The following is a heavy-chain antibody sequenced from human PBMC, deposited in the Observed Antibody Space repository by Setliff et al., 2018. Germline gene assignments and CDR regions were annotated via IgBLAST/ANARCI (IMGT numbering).Heavy chain of an antibody. J-gene: IGHJ6*03. CDR1: GFTFSAHY. Sequence: PEGSLRLSCAASGFTFSAHYMDWLRQAPGKGLEWVGRIRNKDNSYTTEYAASVKGRFTISRDNSKNTLYLQMNSLRAEDTAVYYCANPYSSSWGLYYYYYYYMDVWGKGTTVTVSS. CDR2: IRNKDNSYTT. D-gene: IGHD6-13*01. V-gene: IGHV3-72*01. CDR3: ANPYSSSWGLYYYYYYYMDV.